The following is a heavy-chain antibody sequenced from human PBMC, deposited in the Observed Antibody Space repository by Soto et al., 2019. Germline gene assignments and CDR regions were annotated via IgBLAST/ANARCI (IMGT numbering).Heavy chain of an antibody. CDR1: GGSISSGDYY. D-gene: IGHD3-10*01. J-gene: IGHJ4*02. CDR3: ARSATGFRFDY. V-gene: IGHV4-30-4*01. CDR2: IYYSGST. Sequence: PSETLSLTCTVSGGSISSGDYYWSWIRQPPGKGLEWIRYIYYSGSTYYNPSLKSRVTISVDTSKNQFSLKLSSVTAADTAVYYCARSATGFRFDYWGQGTLVTVSS.